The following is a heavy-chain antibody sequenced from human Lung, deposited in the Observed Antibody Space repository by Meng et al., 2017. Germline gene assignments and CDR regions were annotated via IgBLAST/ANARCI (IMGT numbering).Heavy chain of an antibody. Sequence: VQLQQWGAGLLKPSETLSLTCLVSGGSFSDYYWSWIRQPPGKGLEWIGEINHSGSTNYNPSLESRATISVDTSQNNLSLKLSSVTAADSAVYYCARGPTTMAHDFDYWGQGTLVTVSS. CDR1: GGSFSDYY. CDR2: INHSGST. J-gene: IGHJ4*02. V-gene: IGHV4-34*01. CDR3: ARGPTTMAHDFDY. D-gene: IGHD4-11*01.